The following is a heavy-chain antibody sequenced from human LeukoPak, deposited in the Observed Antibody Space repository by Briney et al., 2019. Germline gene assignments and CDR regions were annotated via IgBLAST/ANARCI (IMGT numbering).Heavy chain of an antibody. CDR2: IKSKTDGGTT. J-gene: IGHJ6*02. CDR1: GFTFSAYW. D-gene: IGHD3-22*01. Sequence: GGSLRLSCAASGFTFSAYWMSWVRQAPGKGLEWVGRIKSKTDGGTTDYAAPVKGRFTISRDDSKNTLYLQMNSLKTEDTAVYYCTTDLRIPYDSSGYYYVYYYYGMDVWGQGTTVTVSS. CDR3: TTDLRIPYDSSGYYYVYYYYGMDV. V-gene: IGHV3-15*01.